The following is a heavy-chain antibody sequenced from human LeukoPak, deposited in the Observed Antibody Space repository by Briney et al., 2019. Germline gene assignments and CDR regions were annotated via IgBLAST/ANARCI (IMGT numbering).Heavy chain of an antibody. Sequence: GRSLRLSCAASGFTFSSYGMHWVRQAPGPGLERVAVISYDGSNKYYADSVKGRFTISRDNSKNTLYLQMNSLRAEDTAVYYCAKDLAGGVPDYWGQGTLVTVSS. V-gene: IGHV3-30*18. D-gene: IGHD2-8*02. CDR1: GFTFSSYG. CDR2: ISYDGSNK. J-gene: IGHJ4*02. CDR3: AKDLAGGVPDY.